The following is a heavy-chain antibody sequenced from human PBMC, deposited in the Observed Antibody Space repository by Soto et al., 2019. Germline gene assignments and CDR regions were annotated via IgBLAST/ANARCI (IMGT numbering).Heavy chain of an antibody. CDR3: ARHPGDIVVVPAATGWFDP. CDR1: GGSIRSYC. D-gene: IGHD2-2*01. V-gene: IGHV4-59*08. CDR2: ICNSGTT. Sequence: SETLSLTCTVSGGSIRSYCWTWIRQPPGEGLEWIGCICNSGTTNYNPSLKSRVTVSVDTYKNQFSLKLSSVTAADTAVYYCARHPGDIVVVPAATGWFDPWGQGTLVTVSS. J-gene: IGHJ5*02.